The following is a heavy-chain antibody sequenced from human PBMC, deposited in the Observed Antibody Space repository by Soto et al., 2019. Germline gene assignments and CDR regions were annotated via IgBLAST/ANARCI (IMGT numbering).Heavy chain of an antibody. D-gene: IGHD6-13*01. CDR3: ARDLGIGSSGPFDY. CDR2: IYHSGNT. Sequence: QVQLQESGPGLVKPSETLSLTCTVSGDSITDYYWSWIRQAPGKGLEWIGFIYHSGNTNYKSSLKGRVTMSMYTSKSQFFLKLTSVTAADTAVYYCARDLGIGSSGPFDYWGQGALVTVSS. V-gene: IGHV4-59*01. J-gene: IGHJ4*02. CDR1: GDSITDYY.